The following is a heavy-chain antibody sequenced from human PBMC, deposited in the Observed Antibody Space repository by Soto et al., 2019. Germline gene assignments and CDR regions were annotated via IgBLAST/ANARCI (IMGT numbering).Heavy chain of an antibody. D-gene: IGHD6-13*01. CDR3: AKGLAAVDYYYYGMDV. Sequence: GGSLRLSCAASGFTFSSYAMSWVRQAPGKGLEWVSAISGSGGSTYYADSVKGRFTISRDNSKNTLYLQMNSLRAEDTAVYYCAKGLAAVDYYYYGMDVWGQGTTVTVSS. J-gene: IGHJ6*02. CDR1: GFTFSSYA. V-gene: IGHV3-23*01. CDR2: ISGSGGST.